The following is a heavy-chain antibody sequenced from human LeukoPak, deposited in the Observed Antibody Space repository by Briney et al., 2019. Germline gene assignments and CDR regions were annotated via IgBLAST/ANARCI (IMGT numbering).Heavy chain of an antibody. V-gene: IGHV4-31*03. CDR1: GGSISSGGYY. J-gene: IGHJ4*02. Sequence: SETLSLTCTVSGGSISSGGYYWSWIRQHPGKGLEWIGYIYYSGSTYYNPSLKSRVTISVDTSKNQFSLKLSSVTAADTAVYHCARGGSYYDSWTGRAPFTPWGQGTLVTVSS. CDR3: ARGGSYYDSWTGRAPFTP. CDR2: IYYSGST. D-gene: IGHD3-3*01.